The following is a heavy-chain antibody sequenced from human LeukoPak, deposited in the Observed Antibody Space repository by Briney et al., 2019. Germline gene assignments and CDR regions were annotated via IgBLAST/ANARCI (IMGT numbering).Heavy chain of an antibody. CDR2: IIPIFGTA. CDR3: ARETDRYDSSGYYSY. D-gene: IGHD3-22*01. Sequence: SVKASCKASGGTFSSYAISWVRQAPGQGLEWMGRIIPIFGTANYAQKFQGRVTITTDESTSTAYMELSSLRSEDTAVYYCARETDRYDSSGYYSYWGQGTLVTVSS. J-gene: IGHJ4*02. CDR1: GGTFSSYA. V-gene: IGHV1-69*05.